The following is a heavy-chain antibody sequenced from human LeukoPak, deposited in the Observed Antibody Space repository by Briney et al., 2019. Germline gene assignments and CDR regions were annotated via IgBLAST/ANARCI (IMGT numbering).Heavy chain of an antibody. V-gene: IGHV3-11*04. J-gene: IGHJ4*02. CDR1: GFTFTDHY. D-gene: IGHD3-10*01. CDR3: TREDYYYASGH. Sequence: PGGSLRLSCAAYGFTFTDHYMSWVRQAPGKGLEWVSYISSGGDIIYYADSVKGRFTISRDNAKNSLFLQMNSLRAEDTAVYYCTREDYYYASGHWAQGTLVTVSS. CDR2: ISSGGDII.